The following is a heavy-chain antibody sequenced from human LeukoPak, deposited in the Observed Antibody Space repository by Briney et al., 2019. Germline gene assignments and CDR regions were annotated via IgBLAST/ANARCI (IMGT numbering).Heavy chain of an antibody. V-gene: IGHV3-21*01. Sequence: GGSLRLSCAASGFTFSSYSMNWVRQAPGKGLEWVSSISSGSSYIYYADSVKGRFTISRDNAKNSLYLQMNSLRAEDTAVYYCAREGARLTLDYWGQGTLVTVSS. CDR2: ISSGSSYI. J-gene: IGHJ4*02. D-gene: IGHD3-16*01. CDR1: GFTFSSYS. CDR3: AREGARLTLDY.